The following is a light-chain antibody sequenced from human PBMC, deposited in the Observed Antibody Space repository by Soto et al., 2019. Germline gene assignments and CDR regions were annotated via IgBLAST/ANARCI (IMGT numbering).Light chain of an antibody. J-gene: IGKJ5*01. Sequence: VMTKYTDNMFVSPGERATLSCRASQSVSVNLAWYQQKPGQAPRLLIYDTSTRATGIPARFSGSGSGTEFTLTISSLQSEDFAVYYCHQYNNWPSFTFGQGTRLEIK. V-gene: IGKV3-15*01. CDR1: QSVSVN. CDR2: DTS. CDR3: HQYNNWPSFT.